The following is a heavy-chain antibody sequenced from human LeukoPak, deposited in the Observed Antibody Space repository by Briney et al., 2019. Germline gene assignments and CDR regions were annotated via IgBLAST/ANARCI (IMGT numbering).Heavy chain of an antibody. J-gene: IGHJ4*02. V-gene: IGHV1-3*01. D-gene: IGHD3-10*01. CDR1: GYTFTSYT. Sequence: ASMKVSCKASGYTFTSYTMYWVRQAPGQRLEWMGWINAGNGNTKYSQKFQSRVTITRDTSASTAYMELGSLRSEDTAVYYCARLLWFGESTWGQGTLVTVSS. CDR3: ARLLWFGEST. CDR2: INAGNGNT.